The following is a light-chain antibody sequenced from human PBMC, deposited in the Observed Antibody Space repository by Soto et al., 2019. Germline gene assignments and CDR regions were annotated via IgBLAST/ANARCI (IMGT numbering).Light chain of an antibody. CDR3: QQYYITPRT. CDR1: LSVLYRSNNKNY. J-gene: IGKJ1*01. V-gene: IGKV4-1*01. Sequence: DIVMPQSPDSLAVSLGERATINCKSSLSVLYRSNNKNYLAWYQHKPGQAPKLIISWASTRESGVPERFSGSGSGTDFSLTISSLQAEDVAVYYCQQYYITPRTFGQGTKVEI. CDR2: WAS.